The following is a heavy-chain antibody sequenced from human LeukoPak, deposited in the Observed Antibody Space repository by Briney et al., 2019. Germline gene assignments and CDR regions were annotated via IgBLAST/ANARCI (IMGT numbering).Heavy chain of an antibody. CDR3: AKFSLDILTGYYNLDAFDI. Sequence: PGGTLRLSCAASGFTFSSYAMSWVRQAPGKGLEWVSAISGSGGSTYYADSVKGRFTISRDNSKNTLYLQMNSLRAEDTAGYYCAKFSLDILTGYYNLDAFDIWGQGTMVTVSS. D-gene: IGHD3-9*01. V-gene: IGHV3-23*01. CDR1: GFTFSSYA. CDR2: ISGSGGST. J-gene: IGHJ3*02.